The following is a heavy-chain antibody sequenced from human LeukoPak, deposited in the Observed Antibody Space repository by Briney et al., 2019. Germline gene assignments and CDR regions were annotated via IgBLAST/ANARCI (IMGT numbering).Heavy chain of an antibody. CDR2: INHSGST. J-gene: IGHJ4*02. Sequence: SETLSLTCAVYGGSFSGYYWSWIRQPPGKGLEWIGEINHSGSTNYNPSLKSRVTISVDTSKNQFSLKLSSVTAADTAVYYCARGGHGSGSHDYRGQGTLVTVSS. V-gene: IGHV4-34*01. CDR1: GGSFSGYY. D-gene: IGHD3-10*01. CDR3: ARGGHGSGSHDY.